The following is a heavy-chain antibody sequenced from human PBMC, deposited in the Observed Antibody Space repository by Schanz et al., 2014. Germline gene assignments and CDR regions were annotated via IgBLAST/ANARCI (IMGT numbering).Heavy chain of an antibody. Sequence: QVRLQESGPGLVRPSETLSLTCTVSGSDIRGFHWSWIRQSPVKGLEWIGGIHHIGSTYHNPSLRSRLTMSLDTSRNHFSLRLTSVSAADTAVYYCARDVGGCSSSTSCYAFEIWGQGTMVTVSS. J-gene: IGHJ3*02. CDR1: GSDIRGFH. CDR2: IHHIGST. V-gene: IGHV4-34*09. D-gene: IGHD2-2*01. CDR3: ARDVGGCSSSTSCYAFEI.